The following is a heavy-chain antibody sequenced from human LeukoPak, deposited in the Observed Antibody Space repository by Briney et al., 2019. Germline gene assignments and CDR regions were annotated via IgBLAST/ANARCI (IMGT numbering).Heavy chain of an antibody. CDR3: ARVITSGYSYYYYYMDF. J-gene: IGHJ6*03. CDR2: IHYSGSS. Sequence: PSETLSLTCSVSGVSINSYFWSWIRQPPEKGLEWIGYIHYSGSSNYNSSLKSRVTIAVDTSKNQFSLRLTSVTAADTAVYYCARVITSGYSYYYYYMDFWGRGTTVTVSS. D-gene: IGHD3-22*01. CDR1: GVSINSYF. V-gene: IGHV4-59*01.